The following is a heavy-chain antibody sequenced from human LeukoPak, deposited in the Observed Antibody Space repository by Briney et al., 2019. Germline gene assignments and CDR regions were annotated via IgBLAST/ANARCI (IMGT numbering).Heavy chain of an antibody. Sequence: PGGSLRLSCATSGFTSNTYGMHWVRQAPGKGLEWVAVVSYDGHNIYYADSVKGRFTISRDNSKNTLYLQMSYLRAEDTAVYYCAKEYESSGYSFLSDYWGQGTLVTLSS. J-gene: IGHJ4*02. D-gene: IGHD3-22*01. CDR2: VSYDGHNI. V-gene: IGHV3-30*18. CDR3: AKEYESSGYSFLSDY. CDR1: GFTSNTYG.